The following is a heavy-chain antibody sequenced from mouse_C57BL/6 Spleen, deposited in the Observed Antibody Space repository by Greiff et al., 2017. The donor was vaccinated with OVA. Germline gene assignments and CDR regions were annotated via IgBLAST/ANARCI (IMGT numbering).Heavy chain of an antibody. CDR1: GFSLTSYA. CDR2: IWTGGGT. J-gene: IGHJ4*01. V-gene: IGHV2-9-1*01. Sequence: QVQLQQSGPGLVAPSQSLSITCTVSGFSLTSYAISWVRQPPGKGLEWLGVIWTGGGTNYNSALKSRLSISKDNSKSQVYLKMNSLQTDDTARYYCARNPNLRRGDAMDDWGQGTSVTVSS. CDR3: ARNPNLRRGDAMDD.